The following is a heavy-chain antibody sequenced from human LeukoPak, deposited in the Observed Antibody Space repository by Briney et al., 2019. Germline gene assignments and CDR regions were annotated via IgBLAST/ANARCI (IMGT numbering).Heavy chain of an antibody. J-gene: IGHJ4*02. Sequence: GGSLRLSCAASKFAFSSYAMSWFRQAPGKGLEWVGFIRSKAYGGTTEYAASVKGRFTISRDDSKSIAYLQMNSLKTEDTAVYYCTRYISSTFDYWGQGTLVTVSS. D-gene: IGHD1-14*01. V-gene: IGHV3-49*03. CDR1: KFAFSSYA. CDR2: IRSKAYGGTT. CDR3: TRYISSTFDY.